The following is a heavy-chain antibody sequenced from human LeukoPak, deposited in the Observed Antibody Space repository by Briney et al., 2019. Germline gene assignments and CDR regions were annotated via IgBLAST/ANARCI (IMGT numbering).Heavy chain of an antibody. CDR2: ISYDGSNK. V-gene: IGHV3-30-3*01. CDR1: GFTFSSYA. Sequence: GGSLRLSCAASGFTFSSYAMHWVRQAPGKGLEWVAVISYDGSNKYYADSVKGRFTISRDNSKNTLYLQMNSLRAEDTAVYYCAKDQGSSSGWYSRDGFALWGRGTMVTVSS. J-gene: IGHJ3*01. D-gene: IGHD6-19*01. CDR3: AKDQGSSSGWYSRDGFAL.